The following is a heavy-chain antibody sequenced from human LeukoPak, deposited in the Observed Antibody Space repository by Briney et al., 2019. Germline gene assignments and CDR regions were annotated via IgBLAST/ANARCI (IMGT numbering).Heavy chain of an antibody. CDR2: INPSAGST. V-gene: IGHV1-46*01. Sequence: ASVKVACKASGYTFTSYLIHWVRQAPGQGLEWMGIINPSAGSTTYAQNFQGRVSMTRDTSTSTVYMELSSLRFEDTAVYYCARDGVGATKNWFGPWGQGILVTVSS. D-gene: IGHD1-26*01. J-gene: IGHJ5*02. CDR3: ARDGVGATKNWFGP. CDR1: GYTFTSYL.